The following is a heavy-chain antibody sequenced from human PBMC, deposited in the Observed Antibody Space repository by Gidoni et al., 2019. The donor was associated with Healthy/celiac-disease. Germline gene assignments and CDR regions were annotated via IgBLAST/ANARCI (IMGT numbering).Heavy chain of an antibody. CDR3: ARDFGGWELLFAFDI. CDR2: ISSSSSYT. V-gene: IGHV3-11*05. CDR1: GFTSTDYY. J-gene: IGHJ3*02. Sequence: QVQLVASGGGLVKPGGSPRLSCEPSGFTSTDYYMSWIRQAPGKGLEWVSYISSSSSYTNYADSVKGRFTISRDNAKNSLYLQMNSLRAEDTAVYYCARDFGGWELLFAFDIWGQGTMVTVSS. D-gene: IGHD1-26*01.